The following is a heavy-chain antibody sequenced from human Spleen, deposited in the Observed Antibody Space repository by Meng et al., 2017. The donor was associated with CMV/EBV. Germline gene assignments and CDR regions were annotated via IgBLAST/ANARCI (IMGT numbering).Heavy chain of an antibody. Sequence: GESLKISCAASGFTFSSSWMSWVRQAPGKGLEWVANIKQDGSEKYYVDSVKGRFTISRDNAKNSLYLQMNSLRAEDTAVYYCARGGLVPAAIMTFDYWGQGTLVPFSS. D-gene: IGHD2-2*02. V-gene: IGHV3-7*01. CDR1: GFTFSSSW. CDR2: IKQDGSEK. CDR3: ARGGLVPAAIMTFDY. J-gene: IGHJ4*02.